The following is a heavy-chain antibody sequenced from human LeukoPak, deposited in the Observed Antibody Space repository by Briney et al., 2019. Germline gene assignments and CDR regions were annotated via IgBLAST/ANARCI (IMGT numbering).Heavy chain of an antibody. Sequence: SETLSLTCAVYGGSFSGYYWSWIRQPPGKGLEWIGEINHRGSTNYNPSLKSRVTISVDTSKNQFSLKLSSVTAADTAVYYRARDMDYGSGSSWGQGTLVTVSS. CDR2: INHRGST. CDR1: GGSFSGYY. J-gene: IGHJ5*02. D-gene: IGHD3-10*01. CDR3: ARDMDYGSGSS. V-gene: IGHV4-34*01.